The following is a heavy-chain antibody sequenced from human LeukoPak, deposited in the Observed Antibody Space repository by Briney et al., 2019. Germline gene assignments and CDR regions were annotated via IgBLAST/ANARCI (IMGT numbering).Heavy chain of an antibody. CDR3: ARDGLEDYGTYNWFDP. CDR2: IRGSGGGT. V-gene: IGHV3-23*01. CDR1: GFTFNSYA. J-gene: IGHJ5*02. D-gene: IGHD4-17*01. Sequence: GGSLRLSCAVSGFTFNSYAMMWVRQAPGKGPEWVSAIRGSGGGTEYADSVKGRFTISRDNSKNTLYLQMNSLRGEDTAVYYCARDGLEDYGTYNWFDPWGQGTLVSVSS.